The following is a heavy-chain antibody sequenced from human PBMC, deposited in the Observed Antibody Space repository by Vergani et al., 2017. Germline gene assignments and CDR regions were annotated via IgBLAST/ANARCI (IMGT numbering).Heavy chain of an antibody. J-gene: IGHJ4*02. V-gene: IGHV1-46*03. CDR1: GYTFSNYY. CDR2: INPSGGHT. D-gene: IGHD3-9*01. Sequence: QVQVVQSGAEVKKSGASVKVPCKTSGYTFSNYYMHWARQAPGQGLEWMGIINPSGGHTDYAQKFQSRVTMTRDTSTSTVYMELSSLRSEDTAIYYCARGDYGILTGYRYWGQGTLVTVSA. CDR3: ARGDYGILTGYRY.